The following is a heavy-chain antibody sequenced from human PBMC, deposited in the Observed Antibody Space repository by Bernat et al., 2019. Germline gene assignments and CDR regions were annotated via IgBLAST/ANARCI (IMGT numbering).Heavy chain of an antibody. Sequence: EVQLVESGGGLVQPGGSLRLSCAASGFTSSSYWMHWVRQAPGKGLVWVSRINSDGSSTSYADSVKGRFTISRDNAKNTLYLQMNSLRAEDTAVYYCASWGYSSGWYFDYWGQGTLVTVSS. CDR2: INSDGSST. D-gene: IGHD6-19*01. CDR1: GFTSSSYW. J-gene: IGHJ4*02. V-gene: IGHV3-74*01. CDR3: ASWGYSSGWYFDY.